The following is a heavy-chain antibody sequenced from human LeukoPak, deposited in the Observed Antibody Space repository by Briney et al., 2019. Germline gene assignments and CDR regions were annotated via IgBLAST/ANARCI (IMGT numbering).Heavy chain of an antibody. Sequence: SETLSLTCTVSGVTISSYYWSWIRQPAGKGLEWIGRIYTSGSTNYNPSLKSRVTMSVDTSKNQFSLKLSSVTAADTAVYYCAREITVTAGPHYYYYRMDVWGQGTTVTVSS. J-gene: IGHJ6*02. CDR3: AREITVTAGPHYYYYRMDV. D-gene: IGHD4-17*01. CDR2: IYTSGST. CDR1: GVTISSYY. V-gene: IGHV4-4*07.